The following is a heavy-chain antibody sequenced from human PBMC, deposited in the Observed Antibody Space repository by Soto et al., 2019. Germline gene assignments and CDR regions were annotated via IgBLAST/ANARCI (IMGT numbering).Heavy chain of an antibody. D-gene: IGHD3-22*01. CDR1: GFTFSSYA. CDR3: ARDRGWVSRVTTVYNWFDP. Sequence: QPGGSLRLSCAASGFTFSSYAMHWVRQAPGKGLEWVAVISYDGSNKYYADSVKGRFTISRDNSKNTLYLQMNSLRAEDTAVYYCARDRGWVSRVTTVYNWFDPWGQGTLVTVSS. J-gene: IGHJ5*02. CDR2: ISYDGSNK. V-gene: IGHV3-30-3*01.